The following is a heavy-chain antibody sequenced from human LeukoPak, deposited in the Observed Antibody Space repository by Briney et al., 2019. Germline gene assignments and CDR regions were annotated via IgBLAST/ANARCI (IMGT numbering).Heavy chain of an antibody. V-gene: IGHV3-7*01. Sequence: PGGSLRLSCAASGFTFNNYWMTWVRQALGKGLEWVANIKEDGSERYYVDSVKGRFTISRDNAKNSLYLQMNSLRAEDTAVYYCARDRILDYYDSSGYCDYWGQGTVVTVSS. CDR2: IKEDGSER. J-gene: IGHJ4*03. CDR1: GFTFNNYW. CDR3: ARDRILDYYDSSGYCDY. D-gene: IGHD3-22*01.